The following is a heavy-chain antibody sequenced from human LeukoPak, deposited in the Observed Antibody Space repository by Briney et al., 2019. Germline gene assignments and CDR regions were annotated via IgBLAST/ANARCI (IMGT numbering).Heavy chain of an antibody. CDR1: GGSISSYY. V-gene: IGHV4-4*07. CDR3: AREGVDYYDSSGYYPPRFDY. Sequence: SETLSLTCTVSGGSISSYYWSWIRQPAGKGLEWIGRIYTSGSTNYNPSLKSRVTMSVDTSKNQFSLKLSSVTAADTAVYYCAREGVDYYDSSGYYPPRFDYWGQGTLVTVSS. J-gene: IGHJ4*02. CDR2: IYTSGST. D-gene: IGHD3-22*01.